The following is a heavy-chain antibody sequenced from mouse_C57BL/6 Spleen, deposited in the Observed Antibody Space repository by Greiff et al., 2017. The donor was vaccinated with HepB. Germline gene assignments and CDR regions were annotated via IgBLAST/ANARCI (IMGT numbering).Heavy chain of an antibody. CDR3: ARDYYGSFYAMDY. CDR2: INYDGSST. CDR1: GFTFSDYY. D-gene: IGHD1-1*01. Sequence: EVMLVESEGGLVQPGSSMKLSCTASGFTFSDYYMAWVRQVPEKGLEWVANINYDGSSTYYLDSLKSRFIISRDNAKNILYLQMSSLKSEDTATYYCARDYYGSFYAMDYWGQGTSVTVSS. V-gene: IGHV5-16*01. J-gene: IGHJ4*01.